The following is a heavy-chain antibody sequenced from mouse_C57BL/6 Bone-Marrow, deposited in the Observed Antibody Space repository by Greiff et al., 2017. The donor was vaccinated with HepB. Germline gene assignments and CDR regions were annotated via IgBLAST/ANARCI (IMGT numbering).Heavy chain of an antibody. Sequence: EVKLVDSGGGLVQSGRSLRLSCATSGFTFSDFYMEWVRQAPGKGLEWIAASRNKANDYTTEYSASVKGRFIVSRDTSQSILYLQMNALRAEDTAIYYCARDADDGYPFAYWGQGTLVTVSA. CDR1: GFTFSDFY. CDR2: SRNKANDYTT. V-gene: IGHV7-1*01. J-gene: IGHJ3*01. CDR3: ARDADDGYPFAY. D-gene: IGHD2-3*01.